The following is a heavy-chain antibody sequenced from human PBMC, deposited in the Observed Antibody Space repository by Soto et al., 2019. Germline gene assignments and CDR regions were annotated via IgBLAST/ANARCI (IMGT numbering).Heavy chain of an antibody. V-gene: IGHV3-30-3*01. CDR3: ARDRYYDSSGYLGFLGAFDI. Sequence: GGSLRLSCAASGFTFSSYAMHWVRQAPGKGLEWVAVISYDGSNKYYADSVKGRFTISRDNSKNTLYLQMNSLRAEDTAVYYCARDRYYDSSGYLGFLGAFDIWGQGTMVTVSS. CDR1: GFTFSSYA. D-gene: IGHD3-22*01. J-gene: IGHJ3*02. CDR2: ISYDGSNK.